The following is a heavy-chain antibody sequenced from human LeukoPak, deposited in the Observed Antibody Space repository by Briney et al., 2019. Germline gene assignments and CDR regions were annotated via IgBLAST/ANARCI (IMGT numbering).Heavy chain of an antibody. V-gene: IGHV1-2*02. D-gene: IGHD6-19*01. Sequence: ASVKVSCKASGYTFTGYYMHWVRQAPGQGLEWMGWINPNSGGTNYAQKFQGRVTMTRDTSISTAYMELSRLRSDDTAVYYCARDRGGKAVAANRGDYWGQGTLVTVSS. CDR2: INPNSGGT. CDR1: GYTFTGYY. CDR3: ARDRGGKAVAANRGDY. J-gene: IGHJ4*02.